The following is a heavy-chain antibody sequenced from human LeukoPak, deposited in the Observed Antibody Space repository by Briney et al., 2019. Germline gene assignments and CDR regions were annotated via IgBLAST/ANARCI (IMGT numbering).Heavy chain of an antibody. D-gene: IGHD3-10*01. CDR3: AKGGHYNYGSFDY. J-gene: IGHJ4*02. V-gene: IGHV3-74*01. CDR2: INGDGSDT. Sequence: GGSLRLPCAASGFTFKNYWMHWVRQVPGKGLVWVSRINGDGSDTSYADSVKGRFTISRDNAKSTVYLHMNSLRAEDTAVYYCAKGGHYNYGSFDYWGQGTLVTVSS. CDR1: GFTFKNYW.